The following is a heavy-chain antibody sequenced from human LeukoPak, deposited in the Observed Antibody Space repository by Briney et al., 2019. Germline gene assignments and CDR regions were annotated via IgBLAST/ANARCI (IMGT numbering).Heavy chain of an antibody. CDR3: ARSSGWPRRGPYYFDY. V-gene: IGHV3-48*03. CDR2: ISSSGSTI. D-gene: IGHD6-19*01. CDR1: GFTFSSYE. J-gene: IGHJ4*02. Sequence: PGGSLRLSCAASGFTFSSYEMNWVRQAPGKGLEWVSYISSSGSTIYYADSVKGRFTISRDNAKNSLYLQMNSLRAEDTAVYYCARSSGWPRRGPYYFDYWGQGTLVTVSS.